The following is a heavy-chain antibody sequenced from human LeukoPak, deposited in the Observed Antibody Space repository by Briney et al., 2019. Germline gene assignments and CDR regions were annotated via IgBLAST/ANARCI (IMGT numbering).Heavy chain of an antibody. J-gene: IGHJ4*02. V-gene: IGHV1-3*01. CDR2: INAGNGNT. Sequence: ASVKVSCKASGYTFTSYAMHWVRQAPGRRLEWMGWINAGNGNTKYSQKFQGRVTITRDTSASTAYMELSSLRSEDTAVYYCARGDDYGDYWGLYWGQGTLVTVSS. CDR1: GYTFTSYA. CDR3: ARGDDYGDYWGLY. D-gene: IGHD4-17*01.